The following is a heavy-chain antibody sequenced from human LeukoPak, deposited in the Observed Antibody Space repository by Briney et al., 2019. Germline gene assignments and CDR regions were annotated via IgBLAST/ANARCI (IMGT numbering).Heavy chain of an antibody. CDR2: ITAYKGNT. V-gene: IGHV1-18*01. D-gene: IGHD3-10*01. Sequence: GASLKVSCKASGYTFPSFGTNWVRQAPGQALEWMGWITAYKGNTNYAQKLQGRITMTTDTSTSKDYMELRSLRSDDTAVYYCARGRYFFGSGSYYPEGMDVWGQGTTVTVSS. J-gene: IGHJ6*02. CDR1: GYTFPSFG. CDR3: ARGRYFFGSGSYYPEGMDV.